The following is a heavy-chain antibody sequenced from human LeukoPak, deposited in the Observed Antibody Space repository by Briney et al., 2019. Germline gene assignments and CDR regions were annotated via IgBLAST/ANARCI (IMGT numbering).Heavy chain of an antibody. CDR2: IYSGGST. V-gene: IGHV3-53*01. Sequence: GGSLRLSCAASGFTVSSNYMSWVRQAPGKGLEWVSVIYSGGSTYYADSVKGRFTISRHNSKSTLYLQMNSLRAEDTAVYYCARDLAGRYFDWLLYYYYGMDVWGQGTTVTVSS. CDR3: ARDLAGRYFDWLLYYYYGMDV. CDR1: GFTVSSNY. D-gene: IGHD3-9*01. J-gene: IGHJ6*02.